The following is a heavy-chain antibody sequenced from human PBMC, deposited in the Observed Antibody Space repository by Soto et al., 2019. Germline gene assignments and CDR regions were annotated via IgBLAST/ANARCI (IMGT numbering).Heavy chain of an antibody. Sequence: GGSLRLSCAASGFTFSSSWMHWVRQTPGKGLVWVSRINSDGSGTVYADSVKGRFTISKDIAKNTLYLQMNSLRAEDTAVYYCATAGEGYFASWGPGTLVTVS. CDR3: ATAGEGYFAS. D-gene: IGHD3-10*01. CDR1: GFTFSSSW. CDR2: INSDGSGT. V-gene: IGHV3-74*01. J-gene: IGHJ4*02.